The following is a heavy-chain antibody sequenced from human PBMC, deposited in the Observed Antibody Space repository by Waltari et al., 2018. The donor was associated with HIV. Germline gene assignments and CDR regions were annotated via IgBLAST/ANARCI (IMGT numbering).Heavy chain of an antibody. V-gene: IGHV3-33*01. CDR2: IYYDGSKK. CDR1: GFTLKNFA. Sequence: QVQLVESGGGVVQPGRSLRLSCAASGFTLKNFAMKWVRQAPGNGVEGVGNIYYDGSKKFYGDSVRGRFTISRDNSKQILYLQMNSLRVEDTALYYCARDYNYAPDYWGQGTLVVVSS. J-gene: IGHJ4*02. CDR3: ARDYNYAPDY. D-gene: IGHD5-18*01.